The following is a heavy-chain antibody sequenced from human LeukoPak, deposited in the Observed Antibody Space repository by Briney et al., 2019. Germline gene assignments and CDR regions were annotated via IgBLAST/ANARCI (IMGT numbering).Heavy chain of an antibody. CDR3: ARDYYDSSGYYSGVY. D-gene: IGHD3-22*01. CDR1: GFTFSSYS. CDR2: ISSSSSYI. Sequence: GGSLRLSCAASGFTFSSYSMNWVRQAPGKGLEWVSSISSSSSYIYYADSVKGRFTISRDNAKNSLYLQMNSQRAEDTAVYYCARDYYDSSGYYSGVYWGQGTLVTVSS. J-gene: IGHJ4*02. V-gene: IGHV3-21*01.